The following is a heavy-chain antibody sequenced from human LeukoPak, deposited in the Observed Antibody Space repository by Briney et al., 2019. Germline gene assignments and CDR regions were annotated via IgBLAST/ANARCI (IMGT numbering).Heavy chain of an antibody. Sequence: GGSLRLSCAASGFTFSDYYMSWIRQAPGKGLEWVSYISSSGSTIYYADSVKGRFTISRDNAKNSLYLQMNSLRAEDTAVYYCASSNDYSNYDWFDPWGQGTLVTVSS. V-gene: IGHV3-11*04. J-gene: IGHJ5*02. D-gene: IGHD4-11*01. CDR1: GFTFSDYY. CDR2: ISSSGSTI. CDR3: ASSNDYSNYDWFDP.